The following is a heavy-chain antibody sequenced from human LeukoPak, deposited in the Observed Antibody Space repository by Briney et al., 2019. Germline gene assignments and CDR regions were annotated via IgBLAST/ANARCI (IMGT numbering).Heavy chain of an antibody. CDR3: ARTTMVRGTYYMDV. CDR1: DDSISSGFY. D-gene: IGHD3-10*01. J-gene: IGHJ6*03. V-gene: IGHV4-38-2*02. CDR2: IYHSGST. Sequence: SETLSLTCTVSDDSISSGFYWGWIRQPPGKGLEWIGSIYHSGSTYYNPSLKSRVTISVDTSKNQFSLKMRSVTAADTAVYYCARTTMVRGTYYMDVWGKGTTVTISS.